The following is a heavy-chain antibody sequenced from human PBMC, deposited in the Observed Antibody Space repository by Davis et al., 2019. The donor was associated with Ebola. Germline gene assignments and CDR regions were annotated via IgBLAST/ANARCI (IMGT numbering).Heavy chain of an antibody. CDR1: GFSLSTSGMC. CDR2: IDWDDDK. J-gene: IGHJ5*02. Sequence: SGPTLVKPTQTLTLTCTFSGFSLSTSGMCVSWIRQPPGKALEWLALIDWDDDKYYSPSLKSRLTITKDTSKNQVVLTMTNMDPVDTATYYCAHLRVMITFRGPFDPWGQGTLVTVSS. D-gene: IGHD3-16*01. CDR3: AHLRVMITFRGPFDP. V-gene: IGHV2-70*12.